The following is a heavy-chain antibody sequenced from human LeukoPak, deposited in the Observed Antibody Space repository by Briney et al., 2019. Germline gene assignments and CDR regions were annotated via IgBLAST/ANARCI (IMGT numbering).Heavy chain of an antibody. J-gene: IGHJ4*02. CDR1: GFSFSSYA. Sequence: PGGSLRLSCAASGFSFSSYAMSCVREAPGKGLEWVSAISGSGGSTYYADSVKGRFTISRDNSKNTLYLQMNSLRAEDTAVYYCAKDRRSQWLVQDYWGQGTLVTVSS. CDR2: ISGSGGST. CDR3: AKDRRSQWLVQDY. D-gene: IGHD6-19*01. V-gene: IGHV3-23*01.